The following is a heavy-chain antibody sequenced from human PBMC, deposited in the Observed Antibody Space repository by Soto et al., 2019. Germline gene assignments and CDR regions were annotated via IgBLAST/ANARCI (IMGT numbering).Heavy chain of an antibody. CDR2: INAGNGNT. CDR1: GYTFTSYA. J-gene: IGHJ5*02. Sequence: GASVKVSCKASGYTFTSYAMHWVRQAPGQRLEWMGWINAGNGNTKYSQKFQGRVTITRDTSASTAYMELSSLRSEDTAVYYCARDRGPPYSNYYWFDPWGQGTLVIVSS. CDR3: ARDRGPPYSNYYWFDP. D-gene: IGHD4-4*01. V-gene: IGHV1-3*01.